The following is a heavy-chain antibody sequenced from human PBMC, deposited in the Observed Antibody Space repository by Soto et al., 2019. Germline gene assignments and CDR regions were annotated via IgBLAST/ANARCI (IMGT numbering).Heavy chain of an antibody. CDR1: GYSFTSYW. Sequence: GESLKISCKGSGYSFTSYWIGWGRQMPGKGLEWMGIIYPGDSDTRYSPSFQGQVTISADKSISTAYLQWSSLKASDTAMYYCARQPEYYYDTNYHYGMDVWGQGTTVTVSS. J-gene: IGHJ6*02. CDR2: IYPGDSDT. D-gene: IGHD3-22*01. CDR3: ARQPEYYYDTNYHYGMDV. V-gene: IGHV5-51*01.